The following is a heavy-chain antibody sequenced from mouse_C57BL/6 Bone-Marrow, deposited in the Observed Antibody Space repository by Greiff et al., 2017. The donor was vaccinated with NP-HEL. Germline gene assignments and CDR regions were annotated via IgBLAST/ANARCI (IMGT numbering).Heavy chain of an antibody. Sequence: VQLQQSGPVLVKPGASVKMSCKASGYTFTDYYMNWVKQSHGKSLEWIGVINPYNGGTSYNQKFKGKATLTVDKSSSTAYMELNSLTSEDSAVYYCASSHYYGSSPWFADWGQGTLVTVSA. D-gene: IGHD1-1*01. CDR1: GYTFTDYY. CDR3: ASSHYYGSSPWFAD. CDR2: INPYNGGT. V-gene: IGHV1-19*01. J-gene: IGHJ3*01.